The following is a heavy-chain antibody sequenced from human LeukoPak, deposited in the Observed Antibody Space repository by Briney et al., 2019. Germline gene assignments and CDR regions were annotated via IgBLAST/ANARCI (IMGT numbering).Heavy chain of an antibody. CDR3: AKDWGTYYDFWSGRALDY. CDR1: GFTFSSYA. V-gene: IGHV3-23*01. J-gene: IGHJ4*02. CDR2: ISGSGGST. D-gene: IGHD3-3*01. Sequence: GGSLRLSCAASGFTFSSYAMSWVRQAPGKGLEWVSAISGSGGSTYYADSVKGRFTISRDNSKNTLYLQMNSLRAEDTAVYYCAKDWGTYYDFWSGRALDYWGQGTLVTVSS.